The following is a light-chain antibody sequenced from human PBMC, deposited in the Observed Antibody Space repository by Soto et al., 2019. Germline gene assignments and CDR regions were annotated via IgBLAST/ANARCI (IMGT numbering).Light chain of an antibody. J-gene: IGKJ4*01. CDR2: TVS. CDR3: MQGTHWPPP. CDR1: QSLVYTDVHTY. V-gene: IGKV2-30*01. Sequence: EVVMTQCPLSLTVTLGQPASISCKSSQSLVYTDVHTYLNWFHQRPGQSPRRLIYTVSTRESGVPDKFSGGGSGTDFTLKIDRVEAEDVGVYYFMQGTHWPPPIGGGTTVEIK.